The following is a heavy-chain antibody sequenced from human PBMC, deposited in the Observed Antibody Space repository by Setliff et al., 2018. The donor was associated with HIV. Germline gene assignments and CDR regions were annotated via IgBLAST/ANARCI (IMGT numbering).Heavy chain of an antibody. CDR3: ARTRGRAPVSYYFDN. Sequence: SETLSLTCTVSGDFFSSDYYWGWIRQSPGKGLEWIGSIYYRGSTNYNPSLKSRVTISVDTSKNQFSLNLSSVTAADTAVYYCARTRGRAPVSYYFDNWGQGRLVTVSS. V-gene: IGHV4-38-2*02. CDR2: IYYRGST. CDR1: GDFFSSDYY. J-gene: IGHJ4*02. D-gene: IGHD2-2*01.